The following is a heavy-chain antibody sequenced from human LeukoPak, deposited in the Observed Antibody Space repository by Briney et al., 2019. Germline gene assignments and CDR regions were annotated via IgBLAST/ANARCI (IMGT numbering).Heavy chain of an antibody. J-gene: IGHJ4*02. V-gene: IGHV1-69*13. D-gene: IGHD5-24*01. CDR3: ARPTDGYNYGPLEY. Sequence: SVKVSCKASGATFSRSAVAWARQAPGQGLEWMGGTIPILGTPNYPQKFQGRVTIAADESTNTAYMELTNLSSDDTAVYFCARPTDGYNYGPLEYWGRGTLVTVSS. CDR1: GATFSRSA. CDR2: TIPILGTP.